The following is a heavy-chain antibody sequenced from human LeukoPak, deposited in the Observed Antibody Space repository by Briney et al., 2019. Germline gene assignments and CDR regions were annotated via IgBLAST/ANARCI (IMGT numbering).Heavy chain of an antibody. CDR3: ARNVRSSSGSWEENWFDP. J-gene: IGHJ5*02. D-gene: IGHD6-19*01. CDR2: INPNSGGT. Sequence: ASVMVSCKASGYTFTHYYMHWVRQAPGQGLEWMGWINPNSGGTNYARNFQGRVTMTRDTSISTAYMELSSLRSDDTAVYYCARNVRSSSGSWEENWFDPWGQGTLVTVSS. V-gene: IGHV1-2*02. CDR1: GYTFTHYY.